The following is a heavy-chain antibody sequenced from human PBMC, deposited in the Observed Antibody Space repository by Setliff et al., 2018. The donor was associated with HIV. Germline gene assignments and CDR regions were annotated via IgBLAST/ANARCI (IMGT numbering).Heavy chain of an antibody. D-gene: IGHD3-10*01. Sequence: SETLSLTCTVSGDSITGRWLSWIRQPPGKGLEWTGNIYHNGFANYNPSLKSRLTISVDTSKNQVSLTLSSVTPADTAVYYCARHDITLVRGLVWGQGTTVTVSS. CDR2: IYHNGFA. CDR3: ARHDITLVRGLV. CDR1: GDSITGRW. V-gene: IGHV4-59*11. J-gene: IGHJ6*02.